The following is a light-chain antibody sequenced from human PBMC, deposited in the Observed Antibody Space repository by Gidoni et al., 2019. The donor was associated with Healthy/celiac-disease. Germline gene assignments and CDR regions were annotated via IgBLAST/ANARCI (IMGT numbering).Light chain of an antibody. CDR1: SGHSSYI. V-gene: IGLV4-60*03. Sequence: QPVLTQSSSASAYLGSSVKLTCTLSSGHSSYIIAWHQQQPGKAPLYLMKLEGRGSYNKGSGVPDRFSGSSSGADRYLTISHLQSDDYADYYCETWDSNTWVFGGGTKLTVL. J-gene: IGLJ3*02. CDR2: LEGRGSY. CDR3: ETWDSNTWV.